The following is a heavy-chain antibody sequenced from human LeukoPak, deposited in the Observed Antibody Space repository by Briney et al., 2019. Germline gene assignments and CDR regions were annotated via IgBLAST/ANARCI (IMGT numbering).Heavy chain of an antibody. CDR1: GGSISSDNW. V-gene: IGHV4-4*02. D-gene: IGHD5-18*01. J-gene: IGHJ4*02. Sequence: PSETLSLTCAVSGGSISSDNWWSWVRQSPGKGLEWIGEIYHSGSPNYNPSLKSRVAISIDKSKNQLSLKLSSVTAADTAVYFCARERGYSYGPIDYWGQGTLVTVSS. CDR3: ARERGYSYGPIDY. CDR2: IYHSGSP.